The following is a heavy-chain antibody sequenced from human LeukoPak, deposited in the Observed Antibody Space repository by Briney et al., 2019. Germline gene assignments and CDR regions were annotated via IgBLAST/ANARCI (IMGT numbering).Heavy chain of an antibody. CDR3: ARAYYDSSGYYPVYYYGVDV. D-gene: IGHD3-22*01. CDR2: IIPILGIA. J-gene: IGHJ6*02. V-gene: IGHV1-69*02. CDR1: GGTFSSYT. Sequence: SVKVSCKASGGTFSSYTISWVRQAPGQGLEWMGRIIPILGIANYAQKFQGRVTITADKSTSTAYMELSSLRSEDTAVYYCARAYYDSSGYYPVYYYGVDVWGQGTTVTVSS.